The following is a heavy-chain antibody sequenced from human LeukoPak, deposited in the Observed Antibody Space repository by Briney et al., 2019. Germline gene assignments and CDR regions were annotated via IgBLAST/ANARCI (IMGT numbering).Heavy chain of an antibody. Sequence: SETLSLTCTVSGGSISSYYWSWIRQPPGKGLEWIGYIYDSGSTNYNPSLKSRVTISVDTSKNQFSLKMSSVTAADTAAYYCASWTAMVYWYFDLWGRGTLVTVSS. CDR3: ASWTAMVYWYFDL. J-gene: IGHJ2*01. V-gene: IGHV4-59*01. D-gene: IGHD5-18*01. CDR1: GGSISSYY. CDR2: IYDSGST.